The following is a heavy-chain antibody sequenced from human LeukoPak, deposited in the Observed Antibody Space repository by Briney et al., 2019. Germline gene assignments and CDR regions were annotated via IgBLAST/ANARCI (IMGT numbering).Heavy chain of an antibody. D-gene: IGHD1-26*01. CDR1: GGSLSSSSYY. Sequence: SETLSLTCTVSGGSLSSSSYYWGWIRQPPGKGLEWIVSIYYSGSTYYNPSLKSRVTISVDTSKNQFSLKLSSVTAADTAVYYCARGLLSGSYSMGPYYYYYYMDVWGKGITVTVSS. CDR2: IYYSGST. V-gene: IGHV4-39*07. J-gene: IGHJ6*03. CDR3: ARGLLSGSYSMGPYYYYYYMDV.